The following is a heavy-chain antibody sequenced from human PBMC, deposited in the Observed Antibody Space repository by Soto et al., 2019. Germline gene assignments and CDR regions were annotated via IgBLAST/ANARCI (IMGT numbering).Heavy chain of an antibody. Sequence: EVQLVESGGGLVKPGGSLRLSCAASGFTFSNTWMTWVRQAPGKGLEWVGRIKSKTHGGTTDYAAPVKGRFTVSRDDSENTLYLQMNSLRTEDPAVYYCTTTAGINMLLVEDTIDFWGQGTLVTVSS. CDR3: TTTAGINMLLVEDTIDF. CDR2: IKSKTHGGTT. CDR1: GFTFSNTW. J-gene: IGHJ4*02. D-gene: IGHD3-22*01. V-gene: IGHV3-15*01.